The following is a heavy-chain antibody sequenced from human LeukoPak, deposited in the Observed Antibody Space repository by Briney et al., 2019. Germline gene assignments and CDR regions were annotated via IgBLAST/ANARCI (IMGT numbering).Heavy chain of an antibody. D-gene: IGHD2-15*01. CDR1: GGSFSGYY. CDR3: ARGPSDIVVVVAATHFDY. Sequence: PSETLSLTCAVYGGSFSGYYWSWIRQPPGQGLEWIGEINHSGSTNYNPSLKSRVTISVDTSKNQFSLKLSSVTAADTAVYYCARGPSDIVVVVAATHFDYWGQGTLVTVSS. CDR2: INHSGST. J-gene: IGHJ4*02. V-gene: IGHV4-34*01.